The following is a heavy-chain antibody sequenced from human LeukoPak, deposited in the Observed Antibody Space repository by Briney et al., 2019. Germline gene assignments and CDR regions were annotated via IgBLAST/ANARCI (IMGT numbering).Heavy chain of an antibody. CDR3: ATRRPSVFAY. Sequence: GGSLRLSCAASGFTFSSYSMTWVRQTPGKGLEWVSGISDSGDSTYYADSVKGRFTISRDNSQNTLFLQMDSLGAEDTAVYYCATRRPSVFAYWGQGTLVTVSS. J-gene: IGHJ4*02. CDR2: ISDSGDST. V-gene: IGHV3-23*01. CDR1: GFTFSSYS.